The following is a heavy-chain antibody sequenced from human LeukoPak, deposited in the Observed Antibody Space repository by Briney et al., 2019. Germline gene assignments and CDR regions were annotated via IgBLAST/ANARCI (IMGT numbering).Heavy chain of an antibody. CDR3: ARGQYDSGNFDY. D-gene: IGHD1-26*01. CDR1: GGSISSGDYY. CDR2: IYYSGST. J-gene: IGHJ4*02. V-gene: IGHV4-30-4*01. Sequence: SQTLSLTCTVSGGSISSGDYYWSWIRQPPGKGLEWIGYIYYSGSTYYNPSLKSRVTISVDTSKNQYSLKLSSVTAADTAAYYCARGQYDSGNFDYWGQGTLVTVSS.